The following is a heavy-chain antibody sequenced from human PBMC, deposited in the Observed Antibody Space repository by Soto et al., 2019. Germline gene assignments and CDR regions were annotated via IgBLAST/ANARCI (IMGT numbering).Heavy chain of an antibody. CDR3: GRGPGADV. J-gene: IGHJ6*04. CDR2: ISYDGSTT. Sequence: GGSLRLSCAASGFTFSSYGMHWVRQAPGKGLEWVAVISYDGSTTSYADSVKGRFTISRDNAKNTVYMQMKSLRAEDTAVYYCGRGPGADVWGKGTTVTVSS. V-gene: IGHV3-30*03. CDR1: GFTFSSYG.